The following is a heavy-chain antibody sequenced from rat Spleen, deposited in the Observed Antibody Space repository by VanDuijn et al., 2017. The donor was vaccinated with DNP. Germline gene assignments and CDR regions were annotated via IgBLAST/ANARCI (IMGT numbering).Heavy chain of an antibody. CDR3: ARWTRYFDY. CDR1: GYSITSNY. J-gene: IGHJ2*01. V-gene: IGHV3-1*01. D-gene: IGHD1-7*01. CDR2: ISYSGST. Sequence: EVQLQESGSGLVKPSQSLSLTCSVTGYSITSNYWGWIRKFPGNKMEYIGRISYSGSTNYNPAPKSRLSITRDTSKNHFFLHLNSVTSEDSATYYCARWTRYFDYWGQGIMVTVSS.